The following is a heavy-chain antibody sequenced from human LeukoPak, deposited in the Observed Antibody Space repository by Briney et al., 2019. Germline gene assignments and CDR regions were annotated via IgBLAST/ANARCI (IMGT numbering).Heavy chain of an antibody. Sequence: SETLSLTCAVYGGSFSGYYWSWIRQPPGKGLEWIGEINHSGSTNYNPSLKSRVTISVDTSKNQSSLKLSSVTAADTAVYYCARGRSSSYYYYYYMDVWGKGTTVTVSS. CDR3: ARGRSSSYYYYYYMDV. J-gene: IGHJ6*03. V-gene: IGHV4-34*01. D-gene: IGHD3-16*02. CDR1: GGSFSGYY. CDR2: INHSGST.